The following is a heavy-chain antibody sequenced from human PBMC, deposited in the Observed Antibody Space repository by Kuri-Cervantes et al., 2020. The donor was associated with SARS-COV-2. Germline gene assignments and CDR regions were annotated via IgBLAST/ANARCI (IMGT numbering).Heavy chain of an antibody. V-gene: IGHV4-34*01. CDR1: GGSFSGYY. D-gene: IGHD5-24*01. Sequence: SETLSLTCAVYGGSFSGYYWSWIRQPPGKGLEWIGEINHSGSTNYNPSLKSRVTISLDASNNQVSLALTSATAADTAVYYCGKVSWLQLWHRYSDSWGQGTLVTVSS. CDR3: GKVSWLQLWHRYSDS. J-gene: IGHJ4*02. CDR2: INHSGST.